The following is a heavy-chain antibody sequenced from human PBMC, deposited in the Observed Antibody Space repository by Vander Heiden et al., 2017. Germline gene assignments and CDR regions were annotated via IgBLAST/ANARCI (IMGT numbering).Heavy chain of an antibody. D-gene: IGHD2-2*01. CDR3: ARGVVVVPAARFSRTTNYYYGMDV. CDR1: GFTFSSYA. Sequence: QVQLVESGGGVVQPGRSLRLSCAASGFTFSSYAMHWFRQAQGKGLEWWEVISDDGSNKYYADSVKGRFTISRDNSKNTLYLQMNSLRAEDTAVYYCARGVVVVPAARFSRTTNYYYGMDVWGQGTTVTVSS. J-gene: IGHJ6*02. CDR2: ISDDGSNK. V-gene: IGHV3-30-3*01.